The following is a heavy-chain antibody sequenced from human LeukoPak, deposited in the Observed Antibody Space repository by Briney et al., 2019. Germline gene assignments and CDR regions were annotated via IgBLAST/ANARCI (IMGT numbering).Heavy chain of an antibody. J-gene: IGHJ6*03. CDR2: IKQDGSEK. V-gene: IGHV3-7*01. D-gene: IGHD2-2*01. CDR3: ARYCSSTSCLLGYYYYMDV. CDR1: GFTFRSYW. Sequence: GGSLSLSCAASGFTFRSYWMSWVRQAPGKGLEWVANIKQDGSEKYYVDSVKGRFTISRDNAKNSLYLQMNSLRAEDTAVYYCARYCSSTSCLLGYYYYMDVWGKGTTVTVSS.